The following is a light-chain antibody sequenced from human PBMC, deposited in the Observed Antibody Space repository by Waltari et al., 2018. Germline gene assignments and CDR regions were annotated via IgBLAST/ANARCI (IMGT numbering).Light chain of an antibody. CDR3: QQYSSSSMFS. CDR1: SSISTL. J-gene: IGKJ2*03. V-gene: IGKV1-5*03. CDR2: KTF. Sequence: DIQMTQSPSTLSASVGDRVTITCRASSSISTLLAWFQQKPGNPPKLLIYKTFNLERGVPSRFSGSGSGTEFTLTITSLQPDDFATYYCQQYSSSSMFSFGQGTKLEIK.